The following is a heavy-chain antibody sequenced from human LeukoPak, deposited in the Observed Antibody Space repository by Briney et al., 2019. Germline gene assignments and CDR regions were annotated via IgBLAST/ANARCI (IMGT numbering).Heavy chain of an antibody. CDR2: INTDGTST. CDR1: GFTFSSHW. J-gene: IGHJ4*02. V-gene: IGHV3-74*01. D-gene: IGHD3-22*01. CDR3: TKVFSSVSFDY. Sequence: GGSLRLSCVASGFTFSSHWMHWVRQAPGKGLVWVSQINTDGTSTTYADFVKGRFTISRDNAKKTLYLQMSNLRADDTAVYYCTKVFSSVSFDYWGQGSLVTVSS.